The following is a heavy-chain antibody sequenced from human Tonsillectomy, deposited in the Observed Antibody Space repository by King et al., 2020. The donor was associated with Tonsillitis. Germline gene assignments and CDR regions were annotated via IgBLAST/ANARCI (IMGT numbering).Heavy chain of an antibody. V-gene: IGHV4-59*08. CDR1: GGSISSYY. J-gene: IGHJ4*02. Sequence: VQLRESGPGLVKPSETLSLTCTVSGGSISSYYWSWIRQPPGKGLEWIGYIYFSGSINYNPSLKSRVTISVDTSENQVSLKLTSVTAADTAVYYCARRYSSSWFFDFWGQGTLVTVSS. D-gene: IGHD6-13*01. CDR2: IYFSGSI. CDR3: ARRYSSSWFFDF.